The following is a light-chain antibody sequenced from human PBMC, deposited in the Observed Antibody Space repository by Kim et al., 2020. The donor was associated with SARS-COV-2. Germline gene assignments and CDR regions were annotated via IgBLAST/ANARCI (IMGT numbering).Light chain of an antibody. J-gene: IGKJ1*01. CDR1: ESVSSN. CDR2: GAS. CDR3: QQYNNWPPWT. Sequence: SPGERATLSCRASESVSSNLAWYQQKPGQAPRHLIYGASTRATGIPARFSGCGSGTEFTLTISSLQSEDFAVDYCQQYNNWPPWTFGQGTKVDIK. V-gene: IGKV3-15*01.